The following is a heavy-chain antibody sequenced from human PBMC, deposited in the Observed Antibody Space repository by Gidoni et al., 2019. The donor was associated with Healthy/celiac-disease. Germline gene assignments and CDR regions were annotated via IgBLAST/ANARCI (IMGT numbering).Heavy chain of an antibody. Sequence: QVQLQQWGAGLLKLSETLSLTCAVYGGSFRGYYWSWIRPPPGKGLEWIGEINHSGSTNYNPSLKSRVTISVDTSKTQFSLKLSSVTAADTAVYYCARAVYCSGGSCYPLAYYYYYGMDVWGQGTTVTVSS. V-gene: IGHV4-34*01. D-gene: IGHD2-15*01. J-gene: IGHJ6*02. CDR3: ARAVYCSGGSCYPLAYYYYYGMDV. CDR1: GGSFRGYY. CDR2: INHSGST.